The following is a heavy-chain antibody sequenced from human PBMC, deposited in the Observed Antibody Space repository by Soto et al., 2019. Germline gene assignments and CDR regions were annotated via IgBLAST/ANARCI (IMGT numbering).Heavy chain of an antibody. CDR2: INAGNGNT. V-gene: IGHV1-3*01. CDR3: ARVAYDYIWGSLDY. D-gene: IGHD3-16*01. CDR1: GYIFTSYA. Sequence: GASVKVSCKASGYIFTSYAMHWVRQAPGQRLEGMGWINAGNGNTKYSQKFQGRVTITRDTSASTAYMELSSLRSEDTAVYYCARVAYDYIWGSLDYWGQGTLVTVSS. J-gene: IGHJ4*02.